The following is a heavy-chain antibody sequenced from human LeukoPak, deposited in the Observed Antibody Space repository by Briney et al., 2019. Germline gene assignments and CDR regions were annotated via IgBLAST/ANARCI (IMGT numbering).Heavy chain of an antibody. CDR3: ARHAGGYYDSSGSGFDP. CDR1: GYSFTSYW. V-gene: IGHV5-51*01. CDR2: IYPGDSDT. J-gene: IGHJ5*02. Sequence: GESLKISCKGSGYSFTSYWIGWVRQMPGKGLEWMGIIYPGDSDTRYSPSFQGQVTISADKSISTAYLQWSSLKASDTAIYYCARHAGGYYDSSGSGFDPWGQGTLVTVSS. D-gene: IGHD3-22*01.